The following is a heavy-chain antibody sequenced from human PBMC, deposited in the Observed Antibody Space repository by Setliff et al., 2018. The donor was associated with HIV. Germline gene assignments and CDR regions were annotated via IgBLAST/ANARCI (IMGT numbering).Heavy chain of an antibody. V-gene: IGHV1-69*05. Sequence: GASVKVSCKASGYTFTSDYIHWVRQAPGQGLEWMGGIIPIFGTTNYAQKFQGRVTITTDESTTTAYMELSSLRSEDTAVYYCARDSQTTPFDNWGQGTLVTVSS. D-gene: IGHD4-4*01. J-gene: IGHJ4*02. CDR1: GYTFTSDY. CDR2: IIPIFGTT. CDR3: ARDSQTTPFDN.